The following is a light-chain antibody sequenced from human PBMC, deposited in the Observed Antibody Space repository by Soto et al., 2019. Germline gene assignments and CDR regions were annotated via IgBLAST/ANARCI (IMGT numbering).Light chain of an antibody. CDR1: QSLLHSNGYNY. Sequence: DIVMTQSPLSLPVTPGEPASISCRSSQSLLHSNGYNYLDWYLQKPGQSPQLLIYLGSNRVSGVPDRFSGSGSGTDFTLKISRVEAGDVGVYYCMQSLQTWTFGQGTKVNIK. CDR2: LGS. J-gene: IGKJ1*01. V-gene: IGKV2-28*01. CDR3: MQSLQTWT.